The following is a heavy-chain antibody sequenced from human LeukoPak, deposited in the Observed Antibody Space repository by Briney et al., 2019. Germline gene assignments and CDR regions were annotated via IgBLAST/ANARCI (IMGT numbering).Heavy chain of an antibody. Sequence: PSETLSLTCTVSGGSISSSSYYWGWLRQPPGKGLEWIGSIYYSGSTYYNPSLKSRVTISVDTSKNQFSLKLSSVTAADTAVYYCARVGYSYGYVDYWGQGTLVTVSS. D-gene: IGHD5-18*01. CDR2: IYYSGST. J-gene: IGHJ4*02. CDR1: GGSISSSSYY. V-gene: IGHV4-39*07. CDR3: ARVGYSYGYVDY.